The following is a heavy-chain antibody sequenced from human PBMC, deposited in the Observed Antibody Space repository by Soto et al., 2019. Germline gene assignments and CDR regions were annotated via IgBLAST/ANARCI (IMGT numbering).Heavy chain of an antibody. J-gene: IGHJ5*02. CDR3: ASGGIAAAGRNWFDP. D-gene: IGHD6-13*01. V-gene: IGHV1-69*13. Sequence: SVKVSCKDSGGTFSSYAISWVRQAPGQGLEWMGGIIPIFGTANYAQKFQGRVTITADESTSTAYMELSSLRSEDTAVYYCASGGIAAAGRNWFDPWGQGTLVTVSS. CDR1: GGTFSSYA. CDR2: IIPIFGTA.